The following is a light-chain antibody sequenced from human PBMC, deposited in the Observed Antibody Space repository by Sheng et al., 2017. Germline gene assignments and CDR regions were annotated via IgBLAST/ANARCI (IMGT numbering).Light chain of an antibody. J-gene: IGLJ2*01. CDR1: SGSFASNY. V-gene: IGLV6-57*03. CDR2: EDS. CDR3: QSYDSSNYVV. Sequence: NFMLTQPHSVSESPGKTVTISCTRSSGSFASNYVQWYQQRPGSAPTTVIYEDSQRPSGVPDRFSGSIDSSSNSASLTISGLKTEDEADYYCQSYDSSNYVVFGGGTKLTVL.